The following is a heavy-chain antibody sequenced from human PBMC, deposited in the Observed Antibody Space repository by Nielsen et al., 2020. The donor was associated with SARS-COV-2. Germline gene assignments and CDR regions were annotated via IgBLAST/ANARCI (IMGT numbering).Heavy chain of an antibody. J-gene: IGHJ4*02. Sequence: VRQMPGKGLEWMGGIIPIFGTANYAQKFQGRVTITADESTSTAYMELSSLRSEDTAVYYCAREGYYYDSSGYYYMVDYWGQGTLVTVSS. CDR3: AREGYYYDSSGYYYMVDY. D-gene: IGHD3-22*01. CDR2: IIPIFGTA. V-gene: IGHV1-69*01.